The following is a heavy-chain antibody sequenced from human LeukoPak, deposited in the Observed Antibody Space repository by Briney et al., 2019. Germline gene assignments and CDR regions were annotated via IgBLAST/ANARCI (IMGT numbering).Heavy chain of an antibody. CDR2: INTRTDGATT. D-gene: IGHD3-3*01. J-gene: IGHJ4*02. CDR3: TTEFWYYFNN. Sequence: GGSLRLSCAASGFTFSGYSMNWVRQAPGQGLEWVGRINTRTDGATTTYAAPVKGRFTISRDDSKSTLYLEMNSLKTEDTAVYYCTTEFWYYFNNWGQGTLVTVSS. CDR1: GFTFSGYS. V-gene: IGHV3-15*01.